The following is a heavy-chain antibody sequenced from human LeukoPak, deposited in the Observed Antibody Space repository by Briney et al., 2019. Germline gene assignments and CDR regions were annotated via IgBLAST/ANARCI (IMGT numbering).Heavy chain of an antibody. D-gene: IGHD2-21*02. CDR2: IYPGDSDT. CDR3: ARRTASGLFDY. Sequence: GESLKISCKASGYTFANYWIVWVRQMPGKGLEWMGIIYPGDSDTRYSPSFQGQVTISADKSISTAYLQWSSLKASDTAMYYCARRTASGLFDYWGQGALVTVSS. CDR1: GYTFANYW. V-gene: IGHV5-51*01. J-gene: IGHJ4*02.